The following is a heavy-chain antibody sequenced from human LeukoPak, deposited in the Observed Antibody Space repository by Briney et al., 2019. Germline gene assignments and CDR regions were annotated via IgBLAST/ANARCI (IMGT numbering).Heavy chain of an antibody. J-gene: IGHJ5*02. D-gene: IGHD6-19*01. CDR1: GCSISSGYY. Sequence: SETLSLTCDVSGCSISSGYYWGWIRQAPGKGLEWIGSMYHSGNTYYNPSLKSRVTISEDMSKNQLSLTLNSVTASDTAVYYCATITISGNVWSFSDVRIDHWGQGTLVTVSS. V-gene: IGHV4-38-2*01. CDR2: MYHSGNT. CDR3: ATITISGNVWSFSDVRIDH.